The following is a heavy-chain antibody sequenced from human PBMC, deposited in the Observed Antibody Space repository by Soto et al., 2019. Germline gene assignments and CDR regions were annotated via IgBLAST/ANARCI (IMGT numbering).Heavy chain of an antibody. CDR2: IYYSGST. CDR3: ARHEVPYSSGWYVS. CDR1: GGSISSYY. Sequence: QVQLQESGPGLVKPSETLSLTCTVSGGSISSYYWSWIRQPPGKGLEWIGYIYYSGSTNYNPSLKSRVTISVDTSKNQFSLKLSSVTAADTAVYYCARHEVPYSSGWYVSWGQGTLVTVSS. J-gene: IGHJ5*01. V-gene: IGHV4-59*08. D-gene: IGHD6-19*01.